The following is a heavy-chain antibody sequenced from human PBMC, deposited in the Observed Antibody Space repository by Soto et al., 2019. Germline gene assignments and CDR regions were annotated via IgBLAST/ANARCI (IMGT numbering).Heavy chain of an antibody. CDR1: GGSISSGGYY. V-gene: IGHV4-31*03. D-gene: IGHD5-12*01. Sequence: QVQLQESGPGLVKPSQTLSLTCTVSGGSISSGGYYWSWIRQHPGKGLEWIGYIYYSGSTYYNPSLKRRVTISVDTSKNQFSLKLSSVTAADTAVYYCARAAEGIVATIIWNWFDPWGQGTLVTVSS. CDR3: ARAAEGIVATIIWNWFDP. CDR2: IYYSGST. J-gene: IGHJ5*02.